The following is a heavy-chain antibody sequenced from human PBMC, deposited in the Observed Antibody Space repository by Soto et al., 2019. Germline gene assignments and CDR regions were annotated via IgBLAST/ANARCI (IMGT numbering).Heavy chain of an antibody. V-gene: IGHV3-23*01. CDR2: SGDRRTGNT. Sequence: SGGSLRLSCAASGFTFSSYTLNWVRRAPGKGLEWVATSGDRRTGNTHYSDSVRGRFTLSRDYSRNILFLQMDSLRADDTALYYCTTWLTAHFDYWGRGTQVTVSS. J-gene: IGHJ4*02. CDR3: TTWLTAHFDY. D-gene: IGHD2-21*02. CDR1: GFTFSSYT.